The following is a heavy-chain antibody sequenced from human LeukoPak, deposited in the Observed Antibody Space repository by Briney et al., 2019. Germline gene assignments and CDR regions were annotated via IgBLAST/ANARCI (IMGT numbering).Heavy chain of an antibody. D-gene: IGHD3-3*01. CDR1: GYTFTSYV. CDR2: MNPNSGNT. CDR3: ARRNFRGIDYDFWSGYYTWDYYMDV. V-gene: IGHV1-8*03. Sequence: ASVKVSCKASGYTFTSYVINWVRQATGQGLEWMGWMNPNSGNTGYAQKFQGRVTITRNTSISTAYMELSSLRSEDTAVYYCARRNFRGIDYDFWSGYYTWDYYMDVWGKGTTVTVSS. J-gene: IGHJ6*03.